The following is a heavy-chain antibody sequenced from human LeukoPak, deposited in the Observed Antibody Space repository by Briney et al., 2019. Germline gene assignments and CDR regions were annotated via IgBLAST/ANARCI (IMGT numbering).Heavy chain of an antibody. J-gene: IGHJ4*02. D-gene: IGHD1-26*01. CDR2: INPNSGGT. V-gene: IGHV1-2*02. Sequence: ASVRVSCKASGYTFTGYYMHWVRQAPGQGLEWMGWINPNSGGTNYAQKFQGRVTMTRDTSISTAYMELSRLRSDDTAVYYCARGDSGSYSDFVYWGQGTLVTVSS. CDR1: GYTFTGYY. CDR3: ARGDSGSYSDFVY.